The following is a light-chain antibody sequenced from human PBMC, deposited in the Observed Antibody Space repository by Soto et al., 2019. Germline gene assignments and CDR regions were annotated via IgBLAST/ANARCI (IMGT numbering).Light chain of an antibody. Sequence: DIQMTQSPATLSGSVGDRVTITCRASQSISSWLAWYQQKPGKAPKLLIYGASSLESGVPSRFSGSGSGTEFTLTISSLQPDDFATYYCQQYNSYSWTFGQGTKV. CDR1: QSISSW. J-gene: IGKJ1*01. V-gene: IGKV1-5*01. CDR2: GAS. CDR3: QQYNSYSWT.